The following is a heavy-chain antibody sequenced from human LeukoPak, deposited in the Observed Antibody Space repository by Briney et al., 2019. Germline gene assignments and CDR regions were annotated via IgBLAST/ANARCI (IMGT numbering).Heavy chain of an antibody. V-gene: IGHV1-69*06. CDR1: GGTFSSYA. CDR2: IIPIFGTA. Sequence: ASVKVSCKASGGTFSSYAISWVRQAPGQGLEWMGGIIPIFGTANYAQKFQGRVTITADKSTSTAYMELRSLRSDDTAVYYCARDKGGWYYFDYWGQGTLVTVSS. CDR3: ARDKGGWYYFDY. J-gene: IGHJ4*02. D-gene: IGHD6-19*01.